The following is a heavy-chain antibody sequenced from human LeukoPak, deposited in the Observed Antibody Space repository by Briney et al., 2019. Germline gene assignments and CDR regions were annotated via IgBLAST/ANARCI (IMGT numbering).Heavy chain of an antibody. D-gene: IGHD2-2*01. Sequence: GGSLRLSGAASGFTCSSYWMSWLGQAPGKGLEWVANIKQDGSEKYYVDSVKGRFTISRDNAKNSLYLQMNSLRAEDTAVYYCARRGRYCSSTSCYGFGPWGQGTLVTVSS. CDR1: GFTCSSYW. J-gene: IGHJ5*02. V-gene: IGHV3-7*01. CDR3: ARRGRYCSSTSCYGFGP. CDR2: IKQDGSEK.